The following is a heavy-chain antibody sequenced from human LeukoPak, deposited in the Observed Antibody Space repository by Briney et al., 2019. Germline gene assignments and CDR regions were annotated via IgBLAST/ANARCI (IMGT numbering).Heavy chain of an antibody. V-gene: IGHV1-2*02. CDR1: GYTFTGYY. D-gene: IGHD2-8*01. CDR2: INPNSGGT. CDR3: ARRAYYCTNGVCHRRYYYYMDV. J-gene: IGHJ6*03. Sequence: ASVKVSCKASGYTFTGYYMHWVRQAPGQGLEWMGWINPNSGGTNYAQKFQDRVTITRNTSISTAYMELSSLRSEDTAVYYCARRAYYCTNGVCHRRYYYYMDVWGKGTTVTVSS.